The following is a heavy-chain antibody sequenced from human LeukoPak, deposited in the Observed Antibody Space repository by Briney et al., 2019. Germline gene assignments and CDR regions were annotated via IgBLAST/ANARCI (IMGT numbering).Heavy chain of an antibody. D-gene: IGHD5-12*01. J-gene: IGHJ6*03. Sequence: SETLSLTCTVSGGSISSSYWSWIRQPPGKGLEWIGYIYYSGSTNYNPSLKSRVTISVDTSKNHFSLKLSSVTAADTAVYYCARVKRDSEVGWLRLEGDYYYYYYMDVWGKGTTVTISS. CDR1: GGSISSSY. CDR2: IYYSGST. V-gene: IGHV4-59*01. CDR3: ARVKRDSEVGWLRLEGDYYYYYYMDV.